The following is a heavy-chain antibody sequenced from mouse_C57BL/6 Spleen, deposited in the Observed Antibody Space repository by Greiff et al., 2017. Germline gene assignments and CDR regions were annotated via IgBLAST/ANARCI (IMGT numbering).Heavy chain of an antibody. J-gene: IGHJ2*01. V-gene: IGHV3-6*01. CDR2: ISYAGSN. CDR1: GYSITSGYY. CDR3: AREEGDYLYYFDY. D-gene: IGHD1-1*01. Sequence: EVKLQESGPGLVKPSQSLSLTCSVTGYSITSGYYWNWIRQFPGNKLEWMGYISYAGSNNYNPSLKNRISITRDTSKNQFFLKLNSVTTEDTATYYCAREEGDYLYYFDYWGQGTTLTVSS.